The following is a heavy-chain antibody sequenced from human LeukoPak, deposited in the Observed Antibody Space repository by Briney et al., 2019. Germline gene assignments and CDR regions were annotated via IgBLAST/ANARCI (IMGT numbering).Heavy chain of an antibody. D-gene: IGHD3-9*01. CDR3: ARHGDDILTGYSAAENWFDP. Sequence: ASVKVSCKASGYTFTSYGISWVRQAPGQGLEWMGWISAYNGNTNYAQKLQGRATMTTDTSTSTAYMELRSLRSDDTAVYYCARHGDDILTGYSAAENWFDPWGQGTLVTVSS. CDR1: GYTFTSYG. V-gene: IGHV1-18*01. CDR2: ISAYNGNT. J-gene: IGHJ5*02.